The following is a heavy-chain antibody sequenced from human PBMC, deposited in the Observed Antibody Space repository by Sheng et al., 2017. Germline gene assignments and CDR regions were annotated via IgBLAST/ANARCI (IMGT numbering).Heavy chain of an antibody. D-gene: IGHD5-12*01. CDR1: GFTLSSLS. CDR3: AREGYTQQSGYYYYYMDV. Sequence: EVQLVESGGGLVQPGGSLRLSCAASGFTLSSLSMNWVRQAPGKGLEWVSYSSSSGTTTFYADSVKGRFAISRDNARNSLYLQMNSLRVNDTAVYYCAREGYTQQSGYYYYYMDVWGKGTTVTVSS. J-gene: IGHJ6*03. CDR2: SSSSGTTT. V-gene: IGHV3-48*01.